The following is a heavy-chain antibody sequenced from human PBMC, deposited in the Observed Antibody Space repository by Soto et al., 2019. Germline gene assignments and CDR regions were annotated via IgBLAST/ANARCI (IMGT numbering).Heavy chain of an antibody. Sequence: QVQLVESGGGVVQPGRSLRLSCAASGFTFSSYGMHWVRQAPGKGLEWVAVISYDGSNKYYADSVKGRFTISRDNSKNTLYLQMNSLRAEDTAVYYCAKDRGGEYSSGWYDAFDIWGQGTMVTVSS. D-gene: IGHD6-19*01. CDR3: AKDRGGEYSSGWYDAFDI. CDR1: GFTFSSYG. J-gene: IGHJ3*02. V-gene: IGHV3-30*18. CDR2: ISYDGSNK.